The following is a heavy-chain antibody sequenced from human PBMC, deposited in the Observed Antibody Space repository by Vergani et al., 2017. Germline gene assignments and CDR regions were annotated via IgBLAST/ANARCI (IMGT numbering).Heavy chain of an antibody. CDR1: GFTFQAFA. Sequence: VEAGGGLVQPGGSLRLSCTASGFTFQAFAFHWVRKGSGRGVGWVSGIDRNYGVKNGNSFEGRFSISRDNAKKAVFLQMNNLRHEDTALYFCVKDNDYDADCPFDLWGRGTLVTVSS. CDR3: VKDNDYDADCPFDL. V-gene: IGHV3-9*01. J-gene: IGHJ2*01. CDR2: IDRNYGVK. D-gene: IGHD3-16*01.